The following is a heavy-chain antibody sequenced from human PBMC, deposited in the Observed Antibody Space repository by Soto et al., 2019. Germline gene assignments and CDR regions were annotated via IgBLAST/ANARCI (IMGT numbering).Heavy chain of an antibody. J-gene: IGHJ4*02. Sequence: QVHLLQSGAEVRKPGASVNVSCKASGYTFTSFSMRWVRQAPGQGLEWMGWISPYNDNTYYAQKFQGRVTFTTDTSTSTAYMELRSLRSDDTAVYYCARQKAYSYAGMDNWGQGTLVSVAS. CDR3: ARQKAYSYAGMDN. CDR1: GYTFTSFS. V-gene: IGHV1-18*01. CDR2: ISPYNDNT. D-gene: IGHD5-18*01.